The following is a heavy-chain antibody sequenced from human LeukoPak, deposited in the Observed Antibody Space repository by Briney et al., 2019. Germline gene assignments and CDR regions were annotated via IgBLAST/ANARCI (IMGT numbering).Heavy chain of an antibody. CDR3: VRDWGYDSSGYWQKYFDT. Sequence: GGSLRLSCATSGFTFTTFWMHWVRQAPGKGLVWVSRINHDGCSTNYADSVKGRFTISRDNAKNTVYLQMNSLRAEDTAVYYCVRDWGYDSSGYWQKYFDTWGQGTLVTVSS. CDR2: INHDGCST. V-gene: IGHV3-74*01. D-gene: IGHD3-22*01. CDR1: GFTFTTFW. J-gene: IGHJ4*02.